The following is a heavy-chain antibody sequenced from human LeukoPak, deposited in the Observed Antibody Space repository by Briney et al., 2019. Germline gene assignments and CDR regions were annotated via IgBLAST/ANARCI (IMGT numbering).Heavy chain of an antibody. CDR1: SGSIRSNSYY. J-gene: IGHJ4*02. Sequence: SETLSLTCTVSSGSIRSNSYYWGWIRQPPGKGLEWIGTIYYSGNTHYSPSLKNRVTISVDTSNNQLSLKLSSVTAADTAVYYCARIGKKATTPYYFDYWGQGTLVTVPS. CDR2: IYYSGNT. D-gene: IGHD5-12*01. CDR3: ARIGKKATTPYYFDY. V-gene: IGHV4-39*01.